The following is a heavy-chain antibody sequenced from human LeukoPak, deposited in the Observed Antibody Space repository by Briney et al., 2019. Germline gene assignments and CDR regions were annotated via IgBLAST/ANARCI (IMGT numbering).Heavy chain of an antibody. Sequence: PSETLSLTCTVSGGSISSGSYYWSWIRQPAGKGLEWIGRIYTSGSTNYNPSLKSRVTISVDTSKNQFSLKLSSVTAADTAVYYCARAKITHPRYYYYMDVWGKGTTVTISS. V-gene: IGHV4-61*02. J-gene: IGHJ6*03. CDR1: GGSISSGSYY. D-gene: IGHD3-10*01. CDR2: IYTSGST. CDR3: ARAKITHPRYYYYMDV.